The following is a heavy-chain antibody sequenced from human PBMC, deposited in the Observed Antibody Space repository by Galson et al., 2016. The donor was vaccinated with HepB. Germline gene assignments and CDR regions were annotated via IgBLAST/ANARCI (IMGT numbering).Heavy chain of an antibody. V-gene: IGHV4-61*01. Sequence: SETLSLTCTVSGGSVSSDNHYWTWIRLPPGKGVEWIGNIHYSGSTNYNPSLKSRVTMSVDTSKNQFSLKLSSVTAADSAVYYCARDTGMDLLYGLDVWGQGATVTVSS. CDR1: GGSVSSDNHY. CDR2: IHYSGST. D-gene: IGHD6-13*01. J-gene: IGHJ6*02. CDR3: ARDTGMDLLYGLDV.